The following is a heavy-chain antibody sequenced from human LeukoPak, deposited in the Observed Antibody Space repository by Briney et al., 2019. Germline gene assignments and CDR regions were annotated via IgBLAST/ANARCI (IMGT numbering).Heavy chain of an antibody. V-gene: IGHV3-23*01. J-gene: IGHJ1*01. CDR2: ISGSGGST. Sequence: PGGTLRLSCAASGFTFSSYGMSWVRQAPGKGLEWVSAISGSGGSTYYADSVKGRFAISRDNSKNTLYLQMNSLRAEDTAVYYCAKDGGVGLRYFDWLTAPEYFQHWGQGTLVTVSS. CDR1: GFTFSSYG. D-gene: IGHD3-9*01. CDR3: AKDGGVGLRYFDWLTAPEYFQH.